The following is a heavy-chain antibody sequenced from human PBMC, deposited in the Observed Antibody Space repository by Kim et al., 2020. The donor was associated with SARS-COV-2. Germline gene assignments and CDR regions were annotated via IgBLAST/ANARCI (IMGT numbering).Heavy chain of an antibody. CDR3: AKGYSGSYRGPFDY. CDR1: GFTFSSYG. CDR2: ISYDGSNK. D-gene: IGHD1-26*01. V-gene: IGHV3-30*18. J-gene: IGHJ4*02. Sequence: GGSLRLSCAASGFTFSSYGMHWVRQAPGKGLEWVAVISYDGSNKYYADSVKGRFTISRDNSKNTLYLQMNSLRAEDTAVYYCAKGYSGSYRGPFDYWGQGTLVTVSS.